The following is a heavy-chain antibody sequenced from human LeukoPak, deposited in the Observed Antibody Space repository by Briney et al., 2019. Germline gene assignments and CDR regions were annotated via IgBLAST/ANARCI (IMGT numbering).Heavy chain of an antibody. CDR2: IYYSGTT. Sequence: SSETLSLACTVSGGSISNYYWSWIRQPPGKEVEWIGYIYYSGTTNYNPSLKNRVTISVDTSKNQFSLKLSSVTAADTAVYYCARHGSGGLFDYWGQGTLVTVSS. V-gene: IGHV4-59*08. CDR3: ARHGSGGLFDY. CDR1: GGSISNYY. D-gene: IGHD3-10*01. J-gene: IGHJ4*02.